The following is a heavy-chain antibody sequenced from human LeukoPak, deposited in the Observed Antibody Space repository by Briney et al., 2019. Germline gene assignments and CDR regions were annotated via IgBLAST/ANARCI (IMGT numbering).Heavy chain of an antibody. D-gene: IGHD6-13*01. J-gene: IGHJ4*02. CDR2: IKQDGSEK. V-gene: IGHV3-7*01. CDR1: GFTFSSYW. CDR3: ARRWWQQLVVTLFDY. Sequence: GGSLRLSCAASGFTFSSYWMSWVRQTPGKGLEWVANIKQDGSEKYYVDSVKGRFTISRDNTKNSLYLQMNSLGAEDTAVYYCARRWWQQLVVTLFDYWGQGTLVTVSS.